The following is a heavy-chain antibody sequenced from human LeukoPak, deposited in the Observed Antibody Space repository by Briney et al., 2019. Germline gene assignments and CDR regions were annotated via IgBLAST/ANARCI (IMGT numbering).Heavy chain of an antibody. CDR3: ARGYTCGY. CDR2: ISYDGSNK. Sequence: PGGSLRLSCAASGLTFSSYGIHWVRQAPGKGLEWVALISYDGSNKYYADSVKGRFSISRDNSKNTLYLQMNSLRAEDTAVYYCARGYTCGYWGQGTLVIVSS. CDR1: GLTFSSYG. J-gene: IGHJ4*02. V-gene: IGHV3-30*03. D-gene: IGHD5-18*01.